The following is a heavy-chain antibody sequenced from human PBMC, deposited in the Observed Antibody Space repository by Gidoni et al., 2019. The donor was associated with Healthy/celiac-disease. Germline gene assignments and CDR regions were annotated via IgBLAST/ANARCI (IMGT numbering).Heavy chain of an antibody. Sequence: EVQLLESGGGLVQPGGSLRLSCSASGFTFSSYAMSWVRQAPGKGLEWVSAISGSGGSTYYADSVKGRFTISRDNSKNTLYLQMNSLRAEDTAVYYCATNGGSGVIDPYYYYGMDVWGQGTTVTVSS. J-gene: IGHJ6*02. CDR3: ATNGGSGVIDPYYYYGMDV. CDR1: GFTFSSYA. V-gene: IGHV3-23*01. CDR2: ISGSGGST. D-gene: IGHD3-16*02.